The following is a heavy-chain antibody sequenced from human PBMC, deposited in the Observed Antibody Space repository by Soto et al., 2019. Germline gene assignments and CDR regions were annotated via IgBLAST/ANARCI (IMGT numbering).Heavy chain of an antibody. V-gene: IGHV1-18*01. CDR2: ISAHNGNT. D-gene: IGHD1-1*01. CDR1: GYAFTTYG. J-gene: IGHJ4*02. CDR3: ARGRYGDY. Sequence: QVHLVQSGAEVKKPGASVKVSCHGSGYAFTTYGITWVRQAPGQGLEWRAWISAHNGNTNYAQNLEGRVTETRDTSTSTAYMELRSLRYDDTAVYYCARGRYGDYWGQGALVTVSS.